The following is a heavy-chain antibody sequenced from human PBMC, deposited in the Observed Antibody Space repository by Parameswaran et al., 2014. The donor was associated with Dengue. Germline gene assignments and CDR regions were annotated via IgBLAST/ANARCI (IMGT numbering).Heavy chain of an antibody. V-gene: IGHV1-2*02. CDR2: INPNSGGT. D-gene: IGHD5-12*01. CDR3: ARDGGYSGYVPSDY. Sequence: VRQAPGQGLEWMGWINPNSGGTNYAQKFQGRVTMTRDTSISTAYMELSRLRSDDTAVYYCARDGGYSGYVPSDYWGQGTLVTVSS. J-gene: IGHJ4*02.